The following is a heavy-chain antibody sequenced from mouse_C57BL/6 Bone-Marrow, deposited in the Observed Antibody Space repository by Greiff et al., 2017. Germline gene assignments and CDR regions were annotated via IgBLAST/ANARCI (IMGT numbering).Heavy chain of an antibody. CDR1: GYTFPSYW. CDR2: IYPGSGST. Sequence: QVQLQQPGAELVKPGASVKLSCKASGYTFPSYWITWVKQRPGQGLEWIGDIYPGSGSTNYTEKFKSKATLSVDTSSSTAYMQLSSLTSEDSAVDYCARRGLRYYAMDYWGQGTSVTVSS. V-gene: IGHV1-55*01. D-gene: IGHD2-4*01. J-gene: IGHJ4*01. CDR3: ARRGLRYYAMDY.